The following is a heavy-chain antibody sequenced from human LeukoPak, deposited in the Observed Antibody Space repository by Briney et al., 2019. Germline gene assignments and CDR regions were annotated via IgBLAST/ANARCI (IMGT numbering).Heavy chain of an antibody. CDR3: ARHGGAYYYGSGSFPY. J-gene: IGHJ4*02. D-gene: IGHD3-10*01. CDR2: IDPSDSYT. V-gene: IGHV5-10-1*01. CDR1: GYRFTSYW. Sequence: LGESLQISCQGSGYRFTSYWISWARQMPGKGLGWMGRIDPSDSYTNYSPSFQGHVTISADKSISTAHLQWSSLKASDTAMYYCARHGGAYYYGSGSFPYWGQGTLVTVSS.